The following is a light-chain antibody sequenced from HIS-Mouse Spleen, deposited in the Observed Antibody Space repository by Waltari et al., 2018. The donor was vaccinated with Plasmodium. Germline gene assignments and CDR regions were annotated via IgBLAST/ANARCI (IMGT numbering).Light chain of an antibody. J-gene: IGLJ2*01. CDR2: QDS. CDR3: QAWDSSTVV. CDR1: KLGYKY. V-gene: IGLV3-1*01. Sequence: SYELTQPPSVSVSPGQTASITCSGDKLGYKYACWYQQKPGQSPVLVIYQDSKRTSGIPDRFAGSSSGNTATLTISGTQAMDEADYSCQAWDSSTVVFGGGTKLTVL.